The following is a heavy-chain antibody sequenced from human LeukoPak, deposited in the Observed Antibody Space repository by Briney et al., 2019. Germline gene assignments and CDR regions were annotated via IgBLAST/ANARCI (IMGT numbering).Heavy chain of an antibody. Sequence: SETLSLTCAVSGYSFSSGFLWGWIRQPPGKGLEWIGGIYRSENTYYNPSLKSRITMSVDTSKNQFSLKLSSVTAADTAVYYCARDPRSLTPDCNSIGCYVNWFDPWGQGTLVTVSS. D-gene: IGHD2-2*01. J-gene: IGHJ5*02. V-gene: IGHV4-38-2*02. CDR2: IYRSENT. CDR1: GYSFSSGFL. CDR3: ARDPRSLTPDCNSIGCYVNWFDP.